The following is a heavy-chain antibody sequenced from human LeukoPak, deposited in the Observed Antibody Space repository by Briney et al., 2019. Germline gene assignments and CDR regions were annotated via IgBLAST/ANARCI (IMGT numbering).Heavy chain of an antibody. CDR2: IYPGDSDA. CDR1: GYSFTNYW. D-gene: IGHD1-7*01. Sequence: KPGESLKISCKGSGYSFTNYWIGWVRQMPGKGLEWMGIIYPGDSDATYSPSFQGQVTISADKSISTAYLQWSSLKASDTAMYYCARRVHRVGNYPSHSDYWGQGTLVTVSS. V-gene: IGHV5-51*01. CDR3: ARRVHRVGNYPSHSDY. J-gene: IGHJ4*02.